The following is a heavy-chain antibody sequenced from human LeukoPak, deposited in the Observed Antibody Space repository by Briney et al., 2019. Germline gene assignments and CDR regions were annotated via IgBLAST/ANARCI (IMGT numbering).Heavy chain of an antibody. V-gene: IGHV3-7*01. CDR3: AGDRGSGYYDRRGYYDY. CDR2: IKQDGSEK. D-gene: IGHD3-22*01. CDR1: GFTFSSYW. Sequence: GGSLRLSCAASGFTFSSYWMSWVRQAPGKGLEWVANIKQDGSEKYYVDSVKGRFTISRDNAKNSLYLQMNSLRAEDTAVYYCAGDRGSGYYDRRGYYDYWGQGTLVTVSS. J-gene: IGHJ4*02.